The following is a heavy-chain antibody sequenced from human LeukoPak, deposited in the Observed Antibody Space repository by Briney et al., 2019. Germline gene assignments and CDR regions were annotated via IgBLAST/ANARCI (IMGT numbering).Heavy chain of an antibody. V-gene: IGHV1-18*01. CDR1: GYTFTGYG. Sequence: ASVKVSCKASGYTFTGYGISWVRQAPGQGLEWMGRITAYNGYTNYARKLQDRVIMTTDTSTSTAYMELRSLRSDDTAVYYCARGGIIDGDAFDIWGQGTMVTVPS. CDR3: ARGGIIDGDAFDI. D-gene: IGHD3-10*01. J-gene: IGHJ3*02. CDR2: ITAYNGYT.